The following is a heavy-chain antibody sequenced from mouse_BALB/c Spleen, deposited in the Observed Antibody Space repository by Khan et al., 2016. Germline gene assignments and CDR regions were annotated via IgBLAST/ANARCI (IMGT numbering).Heavy chain of an antibody. V-gene: IGHV3-1*02. CDR3: ARCGYYAIDY. CDR2: IHYSGSP. CDR1: GYSITSGYS. J-gene: IGHJ4*01. Sequence: EVQLQESGPDLVKPSQSLSLTCTVTGYSITSGYSWHWIRQSPGNKQEWMGNIHYSGSPNYNQYLKSRISITRDTSTNPFYLQMNYVTTEDTATYYCARCGYYAIDYWGQGTSVTVSS.